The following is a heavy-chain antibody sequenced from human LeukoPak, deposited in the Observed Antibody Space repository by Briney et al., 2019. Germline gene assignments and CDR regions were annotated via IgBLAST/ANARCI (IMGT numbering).Heavy chain of an antibody. CDR3: ARVCGIVVVKNWFDP. J-gene: IGHJ5*02. D-gene: IGHD3-22*01. Sequence: PSETLSLTCTVSGGSISSSSYYWGWIRQPPGKGLEWIGEISHSGSTNYNPSLKSRVTISVDTSKNQFSPKLSSVTAADTAVYYCARVCGIVVVKNWFDPWGQGTLVTVSS. CDR1: GGSISSSSYY. CDR2: ISHSGST. V-gene: IGHV4-39*07.